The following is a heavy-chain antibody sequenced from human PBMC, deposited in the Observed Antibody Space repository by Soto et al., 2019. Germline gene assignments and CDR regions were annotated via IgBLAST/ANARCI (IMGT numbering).Heavy chain of an antibody. D-gene: IGHD1-1*01. J-gene: IGHJ4*02. Sequence: EAQLLESGGDLVQPGGSLRLSCAASGFTLSDYAMTWVRQAPGKGLEWVSGITGSSEITYYADSVKGRFTISRYNSKNTVSLQMNGLRAEDSAIYYCARDCARPGCAVWKLWGQGTLVTVSP. CDR3: ARDCARPGCAVWKL. V-gene: IGHV3-23*01. CDR2: ITGSSEIT. CDR1: GFTLSDYA.